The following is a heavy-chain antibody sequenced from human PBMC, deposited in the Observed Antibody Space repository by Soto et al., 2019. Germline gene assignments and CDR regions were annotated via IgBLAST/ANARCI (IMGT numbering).Heavy chain of an antibody. D-gene: IGHD2-15*01. Sequence: EVQLVESGGGLVQPGRSLRLSCAASGFTFDDDAMHWVRRVPGKGLEWVSSISWNSNIIGYADSVKCRFTISRDNAKNSLYLQMNSLRPEDTALYYCAKGGPDGFCSGGRCYFDYWGQGTLVTVSS. J-gene: IGHJ4*02. CDR2: ISWNSNII. V-gene: IGHV3-9*01. CDR1: GFTFDDDA. CDR3: AKGGPDGFCSGGRCYFDY.